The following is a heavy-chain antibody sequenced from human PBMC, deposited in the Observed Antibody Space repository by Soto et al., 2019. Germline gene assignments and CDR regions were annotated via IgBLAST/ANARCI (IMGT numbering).Heavy chain of an antibody. CDR3: VCSLSVGYCSGGSCYNLPFDY. Sequence: SVKVSCKASGGTFSSYAISWVRQAPGQGLEWMGGIIPIFGTANYAQKFQGRVKITADESTSTAYMELSSLKSEDTAVYYCVCSLSVGYCSGGSCYNLPFDYWGQGTLVTVS. V-gene: IGHV1-69*13. D-gene: IGHD2-15*01. J-gene: IGHJ4*02. CDR2: IIPIFGTA. CDR1: GGTFSSYA.